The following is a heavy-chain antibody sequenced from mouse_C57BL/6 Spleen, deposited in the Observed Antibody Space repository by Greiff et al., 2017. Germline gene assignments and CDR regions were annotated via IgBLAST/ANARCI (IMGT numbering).Heavy chain of an antibody. CDR3: ARGVVYDY. J-gene: IGHJ2*01. CDR1: GYSITSGYY. D-gene: IGHD1-1*01. V-gene: IGHV3-6*01. CDR2: ISYDGSN. Sequence: ESGPGLVKPSQSLSLTCSVTGYSITSGYYWNWLRQFPGNKLEWMGYISYDGSNNYNPSLKNRISITRDTSKNQFFLKLNSVTTEDTATYYCARGVVYDYWGQGTTLTVSS.